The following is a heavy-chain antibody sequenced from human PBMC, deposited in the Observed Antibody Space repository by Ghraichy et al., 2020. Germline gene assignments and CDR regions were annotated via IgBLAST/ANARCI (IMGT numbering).Heavy chain of an antibody. CDR3: ARSGITGTKGLDC. D-gene: IGHD1-20*01. CDR2: ISHSGDT. Sequence: SETLSLTCAVSGASISTSNWWSWVRQSPEKGLELIVEISHSGDTQYNPSLMSRVTIAMDKSKNQFSLKVTSVTVADTAVYYWARSGITGTKGLDCWGEGTLVTVSS. J-gene: IGHJ4*02. V-gene: IGHV4-4*02. CDR1: GASISTSNW.